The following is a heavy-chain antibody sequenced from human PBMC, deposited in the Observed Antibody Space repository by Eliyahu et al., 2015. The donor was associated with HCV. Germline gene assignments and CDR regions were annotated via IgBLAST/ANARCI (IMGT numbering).Heavy chain of an antibody. J-gene: IGHJ4*02. D-gene: IGHD1-14*01. CDR2: MNPNSGNT. CDR1: GYTFTSYD. V-gene: IGHV1-8*01. Sequence: QVHLVQSGAEVQKPGASVKVSCKASGYTFTSYDMNWVRQATGQGLEWMGWMNPNSGNTGYAQKFKGRVTMTRTTSISTAYMELSSLRSEDTAVYYCARALVRGTTPFDYWGQGTLVTVSS. CDR3: ARALVRGTTPFDY.